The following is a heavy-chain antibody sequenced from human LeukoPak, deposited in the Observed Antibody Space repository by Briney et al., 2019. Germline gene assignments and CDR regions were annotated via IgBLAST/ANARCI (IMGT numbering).Heavy chain of an antibody. CDR2: IYYSGST. Sequence: SETLSLTCTVSGGSISSYYWSWVRQPPGKGLEWIGYIYYSGSTNYNPSLKSRVTISVDTSKNQFSLKLSSVTAADTAVYYCARAAFGVLMVYAHFDYWGQGTLVTVSS. CDR1: GGSISSYY. V-gene: IGHV4-59*12. CDR3: ARAAFGVLMVYAHFDY. J-gene: IGHJ4*02. D-gene: IGHD2-8*01.